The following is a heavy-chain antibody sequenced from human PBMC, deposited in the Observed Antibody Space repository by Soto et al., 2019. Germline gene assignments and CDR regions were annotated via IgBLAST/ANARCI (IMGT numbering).Heavy chain of an antibody. Sequence: GGSLRLSCAASGFTFSSYSMNWVRQAPGKGLEWVSYISSSSSTIYYADSVKGRFTISRDNAKNSLYLQMNSLRAEDTAVYYCATLAPITMVRGVKDNWFDPWGQGTLVTVSS. CDR1: GFTFSSYS. CDR3: ATLAPITMVRGVKDNWFDP. CDR2: ISSSSSTI. D-gene: IGHD3-10*01. V-gene: IGHV3-48*01. J-gene: IGHJ5*02.